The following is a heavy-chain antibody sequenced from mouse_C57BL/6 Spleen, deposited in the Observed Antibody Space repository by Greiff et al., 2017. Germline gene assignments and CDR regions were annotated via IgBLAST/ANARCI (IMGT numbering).Heavy chain of an antibody. Sequence: VHVKQSGPELVKPGASVKISCKASGYSFTDYNMNWVKQSNGKSLEWIGVINPNYGTTSYNQKFKGKATLTVDQSSSTAYMQLNSLTSEDSAVYYCARNSNYVGAMDYWGQGTSVTVSS. J-gene: IGHJ4*01. CDR3: ARNSNYVGAMDY. D-gene: IGHD2-5*01. V-gene: IGHV1-39*01. CDR1: GYSFTDYN. CDR2: INPNYGTT.